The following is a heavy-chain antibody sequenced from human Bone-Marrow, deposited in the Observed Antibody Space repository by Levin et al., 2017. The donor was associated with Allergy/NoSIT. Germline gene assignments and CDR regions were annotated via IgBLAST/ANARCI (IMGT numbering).Heavy chain of an antibody. CDR1: GFTFSSYA. D-gene: IGHD2-2*01. V-gene: IGHV3-23*01. J-gene: IGHJ3*02. CDR3: AKSAASSCLSRADI. Sequence: AGESLKISCAASGFTFSSYAMSWVRQAPGKGLEWVSAISGSGGSTYYADSVKGRFTISRDNSKNTLYLQMNSLRAEDTAVYYCAKSAASSCLSRADIWGQGTMVTVSS. CDR2: ISGSGGST.